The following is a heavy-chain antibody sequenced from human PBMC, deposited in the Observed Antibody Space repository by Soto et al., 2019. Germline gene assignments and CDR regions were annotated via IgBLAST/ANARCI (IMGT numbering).Heavy chain of an antibody. D-gene: IGHD3-10*01. J-gene: IGHJ4*02. V-gene: IGHV2-5*02. CDR3: AQNDYYGSGRQTYYFDY. CDR1: GFSLSTSGVG. Sequence: QITLEESGPTLVKPTQTLTLTCTFSGFSLSTSGVGVGWIRQPPGKAPELLALIYWDDDKRYSPSLKRMLTITKDTAKHLVVLTMTNMDPVDTATYYCAQNDYYGSGRQTYYFDYWGQGTLVTVFS. CDR2: IYWDDDK.